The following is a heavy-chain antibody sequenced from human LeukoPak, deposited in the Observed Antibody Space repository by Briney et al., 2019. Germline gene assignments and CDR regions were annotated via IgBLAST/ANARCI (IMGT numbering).Heavy chain of an antibody. Sequence: SQTLSLTCTVSAGSTSSGDYYWSWIRQHPGKGLEWIGYIYYSGSTYYNSPLKSRVTTSVDTSKNQFSLKLSSVTAADTAVYYCARARGGDAYSYSDYWGQGTLVTVSS. V-gene: IGHV4-31*03. D-gene: IGHD5-24*01. CDR3: ARARGGDAYSYSDY. CDR1: AGSTSSGDYY. CDR2: IYYSGST. J-gene: IGHJ4*02.